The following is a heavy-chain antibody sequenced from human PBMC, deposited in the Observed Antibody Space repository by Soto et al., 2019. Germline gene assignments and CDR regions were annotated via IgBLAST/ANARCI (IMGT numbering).Heavy chain of an antibody. CDR2: ISYDGSNK. D-gene: IGHD2-15*01. V-gene: IGHV3-30-3*01. Sequence: GGSLRLSCAASGFTFSSYAMHWVRQAPGKGLEWVAVISYDGSNKYYADSVKGRFTISRDNSKNTLYLQMNSLRAEDTAVYYCARVAATTVLDYWGQGTLVTVSS. J-gene: IGHJ4*02. CDR1: GFTFSSYA. CDR3: ARVAATTVLDY.